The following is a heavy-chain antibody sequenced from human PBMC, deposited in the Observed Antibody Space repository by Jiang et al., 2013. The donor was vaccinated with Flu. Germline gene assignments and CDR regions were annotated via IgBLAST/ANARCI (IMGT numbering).Heavy chain of an antibody. J-gene: IGHJ5*02. CDR2: MSYSGTT. Sequence: LLKPSETLSLTCTVSGGPINSYYCSWIRQPPGKGLEWIGYMSYSGTTNYNPSLKSRVTISVDTSKNQFSLKLSSVTAADTAVYFCAGLYGSGNQNWFDPWGQGTLVTVSS. D-gene: IGHD3-10*01. CDR3: AGLYGSGNQNWFDP. CDR1: GGPINSYY. V-gene: IGHV4-59*08.